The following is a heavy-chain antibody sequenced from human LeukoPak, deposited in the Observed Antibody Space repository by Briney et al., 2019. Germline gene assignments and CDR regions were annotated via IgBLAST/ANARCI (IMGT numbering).Heavy chain of an antibody. J-gene: IGHJ4*02. CDR1: GFTFSSYD. Sequence: GGSLRLSCAASGFTFSSYDMHWVRQATGKGLEWASAIGTAGDTYYPDSVKGRFTISRENAKNSLYLQMNSLRAGDTAVYYCARGVVENYFDYWGQGTLVTVSS. D-gene: IGHD2-15*01. V-gene: IGHV3-13*01. CDR2: IGTAGDT. CDR3: ARGVVENYFDY.